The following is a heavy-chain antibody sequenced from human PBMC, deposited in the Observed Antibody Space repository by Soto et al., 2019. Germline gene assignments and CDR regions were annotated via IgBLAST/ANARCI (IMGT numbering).Heavy chain of an antibody. CDR2: IYYSGST. J-gene: IGHJ4*02. CDR3: ARGRSSSSPYPIGY. V-gene: IGHV4-31*03. Sequence: QVQLQESGPGLVKPSQTLSLTCTVSGGSISSGGYYWSWIRQHPGKGLEWIGYIYYSGSTSYNPSLKSRVTISVDTSKNQFSLKRSSATAADTAVYYCARGRSSSSPYPIGYWGQGTLVTVSS. CDR1: GGSISSGGYY. D-gene: IGHD2-2*01.